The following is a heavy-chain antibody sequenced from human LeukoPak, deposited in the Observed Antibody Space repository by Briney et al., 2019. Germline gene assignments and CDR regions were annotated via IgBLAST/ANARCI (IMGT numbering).Heavy chain of an antibody. D-gene: IGHD1-1*01. Sequence: SETLSLTCTVSGGSISSYYWSWIRQPPGKGLEWIGEINHSGSTNYNPSFKSRVTISVDTSKNQFSLKLSSVTAADTAVYYCARTLGLEDGFDIWGQGTMVTVSS. J-gene: IGHJ3*02. CDR1: GGSISSYY. CDR3: ARTLGLEDGFDI. V-gene: IGHV4-34*01. CDR2: INHSGST.